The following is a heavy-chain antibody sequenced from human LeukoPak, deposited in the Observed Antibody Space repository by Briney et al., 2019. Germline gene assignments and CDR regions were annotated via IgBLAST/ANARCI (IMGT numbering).Heavy chain of an antibody. Sequence: PSETLSLTCTVSGGSISSYYWSWIRQPPGKGLEWIGYIYYTGNTHYNFSLKSRVTISVATSKNQFSLKLTSVTAADTAVYYCARHSGSGYYSYFYTMDVWGQGATVAVSS. CDR2: IYYTGNT. J-gene: IGHJ6*02. D-gene: IGHD2-15*01. CDR1: GGSISSYY. CDR3: ARHSGSGYYSYFYTMDV. V-gene: IGHV4-59*08.